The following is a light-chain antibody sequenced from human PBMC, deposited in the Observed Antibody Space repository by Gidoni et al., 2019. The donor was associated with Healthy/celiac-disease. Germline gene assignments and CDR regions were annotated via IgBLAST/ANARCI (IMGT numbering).Light chain of an antibody. CDR1: QSLVHSDGHTY. CDR2: KIS. V-gene: IGKV2-24*01. J-gene: IGKJ2*01. CDR3: MQATQFPPVFT. Sequence: DIVMTQTPLSSPVTLGQPASIACRSSQSLVHSDGHTYLIWLQQRPGQPPRLLIYKISNRVSGVPDRFSGSGAGTDFTLNISRVDAEDVAVYYCMQATQFPPVFTFGPXTKLEIK.